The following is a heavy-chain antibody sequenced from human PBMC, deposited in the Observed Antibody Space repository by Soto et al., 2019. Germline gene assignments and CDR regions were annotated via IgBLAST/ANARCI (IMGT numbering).Heavy chain of an antibody. CDR2: IKQDGSEK. CDR3: ARAPTYGDSYYYYYYMDV. Sequence: GGSLRLSCAASGFTFSSYWMSWVRQAPGKGLEWVANIKQDGSEKYYVDSVKGRFTISRDNAKNSLYLQMNSLRAEDTAVYYCARAPTYGDSYYYYYYMDVWGKGTTVTVSS. V-gene: IGHV3-7*01. J-gene: IGHJ6*03. D-gene: IGHD4-17*01. CDR1: GFTFSSYW.